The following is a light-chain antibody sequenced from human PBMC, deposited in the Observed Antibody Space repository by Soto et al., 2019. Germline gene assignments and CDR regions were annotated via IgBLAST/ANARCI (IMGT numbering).Light chain of an antibody. Sequence: DIQMTQSPSSLSASVGDRVTITCRASQTISNYLNWYQQKPGKVPKLLIYVASSLQSGVPSRFSGSGSGTDFTLTISSLQPEDSATYYCQQSYSTLRTFGQGTKVEIK. J-gene: IGKJ1*01. V-gene: IGKV1-39*01. CDR2: VAS. CDR1: QTISNY. CDR3: QQSYSTLRT.